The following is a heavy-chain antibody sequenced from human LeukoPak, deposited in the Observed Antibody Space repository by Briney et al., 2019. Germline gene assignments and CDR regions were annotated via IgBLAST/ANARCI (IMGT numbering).Heavy chain of an antibody. CDR2: IIPIFDTA. D-gene: IGHD2-2*01. CDR1: GYTFTSYG. CDR3: ARGFAISPAAKKGGGDY. Sequence: SVKVSCKASGYTFTSYGISWVRQAPGQGLEWMGGIIPIFDTANYAQKFQGRVTITADESTSTAYMELSSLRSEDTAVYYCARGFAISPAAKKGGGDYWGQGTLVTVSS. J-gene: IGHJ4*02. V-gene: IGHV1-69*13.